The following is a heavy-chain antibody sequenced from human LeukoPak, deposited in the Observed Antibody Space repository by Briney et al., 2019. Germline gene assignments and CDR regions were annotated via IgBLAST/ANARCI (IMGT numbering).Heavy chain of an antibody. CDR2: INPNSGGT. J-gene: IGHJ5*02. CDR3: ARALRYFDWMNQNNWFDP. Sequence: GASVKVSCKASGYTFTGYYMHWVRQAPGQGLEWMGWINPNSGGTNYAQKFQGRVTMTRDTSISTAYMELSRLRSDDTAVYYCARALRYFDWMNQNNWFDPWGQGTLVTVSS. CDR1: GYTFTGYY. D-gene: IGHD3-9*01. V-gene: IGHV1-2*02.